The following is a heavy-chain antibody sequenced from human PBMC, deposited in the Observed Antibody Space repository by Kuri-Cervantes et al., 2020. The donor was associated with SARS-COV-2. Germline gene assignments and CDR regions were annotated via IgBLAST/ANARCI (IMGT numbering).Heavy chain of an antibody. CDR3: AREKGSSSWPIDY. CDR1: GFTFSSYS. V-gene: IGHV3-48*04. J-gene: IGHJ4*02. CDR2: ISGSGTTI. D-gene: IGHD6-13*01. Sequence: GESLKISCAASGFTFSSYSMNWVRQAPGKGLEWVSYISGSGTTIYHADSVKGRFTISRDNAKNSLYLQMNSLRAEDTALYYCAREKGSSSWPIDYWGQGTLVTVSS.